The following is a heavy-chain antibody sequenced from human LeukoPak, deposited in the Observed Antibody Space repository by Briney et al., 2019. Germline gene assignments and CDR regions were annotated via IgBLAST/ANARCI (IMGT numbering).Heavy chain of an antibody. D-gene: IGHD3-10*01. Sequence: PGGSLRLSCAASGFTFSSYSMNWVRQAPGKGLEWVSSISSSSSYIYYADSVKGRFTISRDNAKNSLYLQMNSLRAEDTAVYYCASVLLWFGELFGFYPWGQGTLVTVSS. CDR2: ISSSSSYI. CDR3: ASVLLWFGELFGFYP. V-gene: IGHV3-21*01. J-gene: IGHJ5*02. CDR1: GFTFSSYS.